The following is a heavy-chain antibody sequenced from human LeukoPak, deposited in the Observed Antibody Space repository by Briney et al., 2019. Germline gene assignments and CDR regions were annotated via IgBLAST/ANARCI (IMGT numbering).Heavy chain of an antibody. D-gene: IGHD4-17*01. V-gene: IGHV4-34*01. CDR2: INHSGST. CDR1: GGSFSGYY. J-gene: IGHJ4*02. CDR3: ARARDYARWYFDY. Sequence: SETLSHTCTVYGGSFSGYYWSWIRQPPGKGLEWIGEINHSGSTNYNPSLKSRVTISVDTSKNQFSLKLSSVTAADTAVYYCARARDYARWYFDYWGQGTLVTVSS.